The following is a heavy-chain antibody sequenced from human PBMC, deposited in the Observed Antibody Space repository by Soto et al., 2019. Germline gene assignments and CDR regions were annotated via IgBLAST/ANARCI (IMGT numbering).Heavy chain of an antibody. CDR2: INAGNGNT. V-gene: IGHV1-3*01. D-gene: IGHD2-15*01. CDR3: ARVYCSGGSCYYYYGMDV. Sequence: ASVKVSCKASGYTFTSYAMHWVRQAPGQRLEWMGWINAGNGNTKYSQKFQGRVTITRDTSASTAYMELSSLRSEDTAVYYCARVYCSGGSCYYYYGMDVWGQGXTVTVYS. CDR1: GYTFTSYA. J-gene: IGHJ6*02.